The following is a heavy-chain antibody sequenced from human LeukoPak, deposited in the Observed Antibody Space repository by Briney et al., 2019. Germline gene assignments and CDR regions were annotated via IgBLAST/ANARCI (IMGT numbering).Heavy chain of an antibody. CDR3: ARDSSVYYYDSRNCDY. CDR1: GFTFSNYE. CDR2: ISRSGATI. J-gene: IGHJ4*02. Sequence: PGGSLRLSCAAFGFTFSNYEMNWVRQARGKGLEWVSFISRSGATIYYTDSVKGRFTISRDNAKNSLYLQMNSLRAEDTAVYYCARDSSVYYYDSRNCDYWGQGTLVTVSS. V-gene: IGHV3-48*03. D-gene: IGHD3-22*01.